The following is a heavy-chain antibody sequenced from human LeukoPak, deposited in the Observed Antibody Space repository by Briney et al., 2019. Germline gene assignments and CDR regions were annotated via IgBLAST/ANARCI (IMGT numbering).Heavy chain of an antibody. CDR3: ARVFYCSGGSCFGMDV. CDR2: INHSGST. J-gene: IGHJ6*02. D-gene: IGHD2-15*01. V-gene: IGHV4-34*01. Sequence: SETLSLTCTVSGGSISSYYWSWIRQPPGKGLEWIGEINHSGSTNYNPSLKSRVTISVDTSKNQFSLKLSSVTAADTAVYYCARVFYCSGGSCFGMDVWGQGTTVTVSS. CDR1: GGSISSYY.